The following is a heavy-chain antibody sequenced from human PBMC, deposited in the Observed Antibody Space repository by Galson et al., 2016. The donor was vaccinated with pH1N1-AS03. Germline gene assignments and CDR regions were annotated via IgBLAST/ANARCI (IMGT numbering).Heavy chain of an antibody. CDR3: ATLDYGYRMDY. CDR2: ISVYNGNT. D-gene: IGHD4/OR15-4a*01. J-gene: IGHJ4*02. Sequence: SVKVSCKASGNTFTTYGLIWVRQAPGQGLEWMGWISVYNGNTNYGQKFQDRVTMTTDTSTSAAFMELRSLRSDDTAAYYCATLDYGYRMDYWGQGTLVTVSS. V-gene: IGHV1-18*04. CDR1: GNTFTTYG.